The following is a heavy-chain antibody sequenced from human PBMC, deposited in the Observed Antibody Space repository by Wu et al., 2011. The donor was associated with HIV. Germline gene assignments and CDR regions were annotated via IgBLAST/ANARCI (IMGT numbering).Heavy chain of an antibody. D-gene: IGHD2-2*01. CDR2: VIPILGTT. CDR1: GGTFSTYA. J-gene: IGHJ5*02. CDR3: ARGLRGRGYQLTEWFDP. Sequence: QVQLVQSGAEVKKPGSSVKVSCKASGGTFSTYAFSWVRQAPGQGPEWMGRVIPILGTTNYAQKLQGRVTITTDESTSTAYMELSRLRSEDTAVYYCARGLRGRGYQLTEWFDPWGQGTLVTVSS. V-gene: IGHV1-69*11.